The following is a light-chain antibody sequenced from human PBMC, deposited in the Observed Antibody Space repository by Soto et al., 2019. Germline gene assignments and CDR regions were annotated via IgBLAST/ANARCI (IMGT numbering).Light chain of an antibody. J-gene: IGLJ2*01. CDR3: SSYAGSNNLV. V-gene: IGLV2-8*01. CDR2: EVS. Sequence: ALTQPPSASGSPGQSVTIPCTGTSSDVGGYNSVSWYQQHPGKVPKLMIYEVSKRPSGVPDRFSGSKSGNTASLTVSGLQAEDEADYYCSSYAGSNNLVFGGGTKLTVL. CDR1: SSDVGGYNS.